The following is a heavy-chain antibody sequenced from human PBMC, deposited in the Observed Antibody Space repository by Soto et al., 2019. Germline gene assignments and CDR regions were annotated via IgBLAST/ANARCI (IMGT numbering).Heavy chain of an antibody. V-gene: IGHV4-4*02. CDR2: IYHSGNT. D-gene: IGHD3-10*01. CDR1: WDSSSDLIG. J-gene: IGHJ4*02. Sequence: SETQSLPCAVAWDSSSDLIGWTLVSKPPGKGLEWIGEIYHSGNTNYNPSVKSRVTISVDKSKKQFSLKMTSVTAADTAVYYCARGFYYGSGSYDYGFDYWGQGAQVTVSS. CDR3: ARGFYYGSGSYDYGFDY.